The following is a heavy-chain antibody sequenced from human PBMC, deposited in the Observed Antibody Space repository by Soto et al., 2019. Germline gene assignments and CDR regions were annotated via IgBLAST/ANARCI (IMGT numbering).Heavy chain of an antibody. J-gene: IGHJ5*02. CDR3: ARSYYDSLGFTVGP. CDR2: MYFGGSF. D-gene: IGHD3-22*01. Sequence: SETLSLTCPVSGYSVSSGYWSWIRQPPGKGLEWIGFMYFGGSFNYNPSLAGRVTISVETSKNQFSMKMTSVTAADTAVYYCARSYYDSLGFTVGPWGQGTLVTVSS. CDR1: GYSVSSGY. V-gene: IGHV4-59*02.